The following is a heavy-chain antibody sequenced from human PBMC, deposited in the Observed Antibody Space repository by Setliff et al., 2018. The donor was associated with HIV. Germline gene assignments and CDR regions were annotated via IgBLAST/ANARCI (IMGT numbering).Heavy chain of an antibody. CDR2: IYHSGST. J-gene: IGHJ4*02. V-gene: IGHV4-38-2*01. CDR1: GYSISSGYY. D-gene: IGHD5-12*01. Sequence: PSETLSLTCAVSGYSISSGYYWGWIRQPPGKGLEWIGSIYHSGSTYYNLSLKSRVTISVDTSKNQFSLKLSSVTAADTAVYHCARLSPQYSGYDSGAFGYWGQGTLVTVSS. CDR3: ARLSPQYSGYDSGAFGY.